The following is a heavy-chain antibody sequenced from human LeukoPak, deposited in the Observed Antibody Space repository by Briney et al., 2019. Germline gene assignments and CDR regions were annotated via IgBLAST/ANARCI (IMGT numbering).Heavy chain of an antibody. CDR3: ARVGGNIVVVTAILGWFDP. CDR1: GGSISSYY. D-gene: IGHD2-21*02. CDR2: IYYSGST. V-gene: IGHV4-59*08. J-gene: IGHJ5*02. Sequence: SETLSLTCTVSGGSISSYYWSWIRQPPGKGLEWIGYIYYSGSTNYNPSLKSRVTISVDTSKNQFSLKLSSVTAADTAVYYCARVGGNIVVVTAILGWFDPWGQGTLVTVSS.